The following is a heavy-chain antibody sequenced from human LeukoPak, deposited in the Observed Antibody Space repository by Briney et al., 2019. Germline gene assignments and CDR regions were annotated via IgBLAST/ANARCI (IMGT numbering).Heavy chain of an antibody. D-gene: IGHD3-10*01. CDR3: AKGGRGSGSYSLNYFDY. CDR1: GFTFSDYA. V-gene: IGHV3-23*01. Sequence: GGSLRLSCAASGFTFSDYALNWVRQAPGKGLEWVSAISGSGGSTYYADSVKGRFTISRDNSKNTLYLQMNSLRAEDTAVYYCAKGGRGSGSYSLNYFDYWGQGTLVTVSS. CDR2: ISGSGGST. J-gene: IGHJ4*02.